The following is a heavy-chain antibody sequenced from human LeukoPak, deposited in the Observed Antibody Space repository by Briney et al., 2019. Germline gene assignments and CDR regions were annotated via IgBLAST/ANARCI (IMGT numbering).Heavy chain of an antibody. CDR1: GYTFSSYG. D-gene: IGHD3-3*01. CDR3: ARDLPQITIFGVVISYYFDY. Sequence: ASVKVSCKASGYTFSSYGISWVRQAPGQGLEWMGWISAYNGNTNYAQELQGRVTMTTDTSTNTAYMELRSLRTDDTAVYYCARDLPQITIFGVVISYYFDYWGQGTLVTVSS. CDR2: ISAYNGNT. J-gene: IGHJ4*02. V-gene: IGHV1-18*01.